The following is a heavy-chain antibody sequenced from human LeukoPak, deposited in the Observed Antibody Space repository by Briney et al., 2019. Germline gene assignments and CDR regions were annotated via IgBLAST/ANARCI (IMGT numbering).Heavy chain of an antibody. CDR2: IYTSGST. CDR1: GGSISSYY. CDR3: ARGDYYYYMDV. Sequence: PSETLSLTCTVSGGSISSYYWSWIRQPAGKGLEWIGRIYTSGSTNYNPSLKSRVTISVDKSKNQFSLELSSVTAADTAVYYCARGDYYYYMDVWGKGTTVTVSS. V-gene: IGHV4-4*07. J-gene: IGHJ6*03.